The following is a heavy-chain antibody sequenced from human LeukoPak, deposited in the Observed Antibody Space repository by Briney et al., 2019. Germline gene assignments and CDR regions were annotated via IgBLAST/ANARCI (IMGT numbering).Heavy chain of an antibody. CDR1: GYSFSNYW. V-gene: IGHV5-51*01. Sequence: GESLKISCKGSGYSFSNYWIGWVRQMPGKGLEWMGIIYPGDSDTRNSPSFQGQVTISADKSISTAYLQWSSLKASDTAMYYCARRCYYDSSGSTFDYWGQGTQVTVSS. J-gene: IGHJ4*02. CDR2: IYPGDSDT. CDR3: ARRCYYDSSGSTFDY. D-gene: IGHD3-22*01.